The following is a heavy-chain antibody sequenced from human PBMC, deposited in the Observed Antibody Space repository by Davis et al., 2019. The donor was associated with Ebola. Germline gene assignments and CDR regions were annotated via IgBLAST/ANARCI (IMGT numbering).Heavy chain of an antibody. J-gene: IGHJ6*02. V-gene: IGHV2-70*11. CDR2: IDWDDDK. CDR1: GFSLSTSGMC. Sequence: SGPTLVKPTQTLTLTCTFSGFSLSTSGMCVSWIRQPPGKALVWLARIDWDDDKYYSTSLKTRLTISKDTSKNQVVLTMTNMDPVDTATYYCARIRVAAAGTNYYGMDVWGQGTTVTVSS. CDR3: ARIRVAAAGTNYYGMDV. D-gene: IGHD6-13*01.